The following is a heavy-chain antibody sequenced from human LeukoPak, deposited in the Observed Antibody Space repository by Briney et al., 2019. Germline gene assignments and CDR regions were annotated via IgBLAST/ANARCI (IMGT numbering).Heavy chain of an antibody. J-gene: IGHJ6*02. CDR1: GFTFSSYA. CDR2: ISGSGGST. CDR3: AVKFPPMGWLVTSDGMDV. Sequence: PGGSLRLSCAASGFTFSSYAMSWVRQAPGKGLEWVSAISGSGGSTYYADSVKGRFTISRDNSMNTLYLQMNSLRAEDTAVYYCAVKFPPMGWLVTSDGMDVWGQGTTVTVSS. D-gene: IGHD6-19*01. V-gene: IGHV3-23*01.